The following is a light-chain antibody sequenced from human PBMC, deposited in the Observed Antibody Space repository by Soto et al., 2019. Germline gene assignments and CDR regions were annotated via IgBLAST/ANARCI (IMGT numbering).Light chain of an antibody. CDR3: CSSAPESTYV. V-gene: IGLV2-23*01. CDR1: SSDVGSYNL. J-gene: IGLJ1*01. Sequence: SALTQPASVSGSPGQSITISCTGTSSDVGSYNLVSWYQQHPGKAPKLIIFEGSKRPSGVSTRFSGSKSGNTASLTISGLHAEDEAEYFCCSSAPESTYVFGTGTKVTAL. CDR2: EGS.